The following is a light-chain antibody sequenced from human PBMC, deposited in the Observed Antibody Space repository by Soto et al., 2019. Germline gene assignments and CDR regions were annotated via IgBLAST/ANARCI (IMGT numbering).Light chain of an antibody. CDR3: QHYDDSTWT. J-gene: IGKJ1*01. Sequence: EIVLTQSPATLSLSPGERATLSCRASQSVGNYLAWYQQTPGQAPRLLIYHASNRAAGTPPRFSGSGSGTDFALTISSLEPEDFAVYYCQHYDDSTWTFGQGTKVDIK. CDR1: QSVGNY. CDR2: HAS. V-gene: IGKV3-11*01.